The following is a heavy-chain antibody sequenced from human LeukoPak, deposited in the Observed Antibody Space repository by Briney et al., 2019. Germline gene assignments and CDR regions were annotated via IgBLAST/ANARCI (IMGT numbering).Heavy chain of an antibody. CDR3: ARPRGTGIAAAGTSTRYYYYYGMDV. Sequence: ASVTVSFTASGYTFTSYAMHWVRQAPGQRLEWMGWINAGNGNTKYSQKFQGRVTITRDTSASTAYMELSSLRSEDTAVYYCARPRGTGIAAAGTSTRYYYYYGMDVWGQGTTVTVSS. D-gene: IGHD6-13*01. CDR2: INAGNGNT. V-gene: IGHV1-3*01. J-gene: IGHJ6*02. CDR1: GYTFTSYA.